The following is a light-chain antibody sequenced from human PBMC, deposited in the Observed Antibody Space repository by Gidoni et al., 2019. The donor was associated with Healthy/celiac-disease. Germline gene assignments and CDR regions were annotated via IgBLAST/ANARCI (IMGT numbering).Light chain of an antibody. CDR2: GAS. CDR3: QQNGSSPQT. V-gene: IGKV3-20*01. Sequence: EIVLTQSPGTLSLSPGESATLSCRASQSVSSSYLSWYQQKPGQAPRLLIYGASSKATGIPDRFSGSGSGKDFTLTIRRLEPEDLAVYYCQQNGSSPQTFGQGTKVEIK. J-gene: IGKJ1*01. CDR1: QSVSSSY.